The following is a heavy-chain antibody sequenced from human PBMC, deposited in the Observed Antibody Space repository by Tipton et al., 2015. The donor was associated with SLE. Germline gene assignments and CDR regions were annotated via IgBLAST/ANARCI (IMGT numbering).Heavy chain of an antibody. D-gene: IGHD5-12*01. V-gene: IGHV3-21*01. J-gene: IGHJ5*02. Sequence: YYADSLKGRFIISRDNAKSSLYLQMNSLRAEDTAVYYCAKGSGYGKFDLWGQGTLVTVSS. CDR3: AKGSGYGKFDL.